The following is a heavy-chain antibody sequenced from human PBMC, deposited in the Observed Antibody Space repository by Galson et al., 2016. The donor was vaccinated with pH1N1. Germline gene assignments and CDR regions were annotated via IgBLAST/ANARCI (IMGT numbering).Heavy chain of an antibody. CDR2: LGQDGSKI. D-gene: IGHD6-13*01. V-gene: IGHV3-7*04. Sequence: SLRLSCAASGFSISTYWMTWVRQAPGKGLEWVANLGQDGSKIYYVDSVKGRFTISRDNAKNSLYLQMNSLRREDTAVYYCARAIGAADSLWGQGTLVTVSS. CDR3: ARAIGAADSL. J-gene: IGHJ4*02. CDR1: GFSISTYW.